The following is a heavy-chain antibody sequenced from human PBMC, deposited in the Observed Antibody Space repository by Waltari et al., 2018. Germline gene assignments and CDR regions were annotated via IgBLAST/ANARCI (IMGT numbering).Heavy chain of an antibody. V-gene: IGHV4-38-2*02. CDR1: GYSISSGYY. D-gene: IGHD1-26*01. J-gene: IGHJ4*02. Sequence: QVQLQESGPGLVKPSETLSLTCTVSGYSISSGYYWGWIRQPPGKGLEWIGSIYYSGSTYYNPSLKSRVTISVDTSKNQFSLKLSSVTAADTAVYYCAIVGATTDWGQGTLVTVSS. CDR3: AIVGATTD. CDR2: IYYSGST.